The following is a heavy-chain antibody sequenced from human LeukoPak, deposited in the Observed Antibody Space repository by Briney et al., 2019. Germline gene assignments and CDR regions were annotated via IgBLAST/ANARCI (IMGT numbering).Heavy chain of an antibody. Sequence: RASVKVSCKASGYTFADYYIHWVRQAPGQGLEWMGWIYPKSGGTNSAQKFQGRVTMTRDTSISTAYMELSRLRFDDTAVYYCARVSTSGYRDWLDPWGQGTLATVSS. CDR3: ARVSTSGYRDWLDP. J-gene: IGHJ5*02. CDR1: GYTFADYY. V-gene: IGHV1-2*02. D-gene: IGHD3-9*01. CDR2: IYPKSGGT.